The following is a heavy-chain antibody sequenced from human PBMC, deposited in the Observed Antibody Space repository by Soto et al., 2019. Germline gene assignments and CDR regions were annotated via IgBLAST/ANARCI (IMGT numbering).Heavy chain of an antibody. D-gene: IGHD3-10*01. CDR2: IYPGDSDT. CDR3: ARHVFYYGSSIYYYYGMDV. Sequence: PGASLKISCKGSGYSFTSYWIGWVRQMPGKGLEWLGIIYPGDSDTRYSPSFQGQVTISADKSISTAYLQWSSLKASDTAMYYCARHVFYYGSSIYYYYGMDVWGQGTTVTVSS. V-gene: IGHV5-51*01. J-gene: IGHJ6*02. CDR1: GYSFTSYW.